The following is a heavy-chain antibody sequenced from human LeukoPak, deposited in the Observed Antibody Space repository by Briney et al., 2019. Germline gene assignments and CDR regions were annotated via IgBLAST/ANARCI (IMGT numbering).Heavy chain of an antibody. D-gene: IGHD2-2*01. CDR1: GFTFSSYA. CDR2: ISGSGGST. J-gene: IGHJ6*02. CDR3: AKDTKYQLLSYYYYGMDV. V-gene: IGHV3-23*01. Sequence: GGSLRLSCAASGFTFSSYAMSWARQAPGKGLEWVSAISGSGGSTYYADSVKGRFTISRDNSKNTLYLQMNSLRAEDTAVYYCAKDTKYQLLSYYYYGMDVWGQGTTVTVS.